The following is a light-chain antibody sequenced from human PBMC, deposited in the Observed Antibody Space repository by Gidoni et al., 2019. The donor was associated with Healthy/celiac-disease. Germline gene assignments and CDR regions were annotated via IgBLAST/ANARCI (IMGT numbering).Light chain of an antibody. J-gene: IGKJ2*01. CDR3: QPYNSYLYT. CDR2: DAS. V-gene: IGKV1-5*01. CDR1: QSISSW. Sequence: DIQMTQYPSTLSASVGDRVTITCRASQSISSWLAWYQQKPGKAPKLLIYDASSLESGVPSRFSGSGSGTEFTLTISSLQPDDFATYYCQPYNSYLYTFGQGTKLEIK.